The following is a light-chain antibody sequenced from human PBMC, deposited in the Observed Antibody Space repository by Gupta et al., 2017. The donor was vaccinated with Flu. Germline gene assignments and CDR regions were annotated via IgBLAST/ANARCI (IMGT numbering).Light chain of an antibody. J-gene: IGLJ2*01. CDR2: DDS. V-gene: IGLV3-21*02. Sequence: GQTDMITCGGNKIGSKSVHWYRQKAGQAPVLVVYDDSDRHSGIPERFSGSNYGNTATLTISRVEAGDEADYYCQVGDRSSDHVVFGGGTKLTVL. CDR3: QVGDRSSDHVV. CDR1: KIGSKS.